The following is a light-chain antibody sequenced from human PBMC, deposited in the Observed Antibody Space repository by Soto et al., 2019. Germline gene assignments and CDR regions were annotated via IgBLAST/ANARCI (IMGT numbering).Light chain of an antibody. CDR2: DAS. Sequence: DIQMTQSPSTLSGSVGDRVTITCRVSQSVRSWLAWYQQKPGTAPKLLIYDASSLESGVPSRFSGSGSGTEFTLTISSLQPDDFATYYCQQYNSYSPLTFGGGTKVDIK. J-gene: IGKJ4*01. CDR3: QQYNSYSPLT. V-gene: IGKV1-5*01. CDR1: QSVRSW.